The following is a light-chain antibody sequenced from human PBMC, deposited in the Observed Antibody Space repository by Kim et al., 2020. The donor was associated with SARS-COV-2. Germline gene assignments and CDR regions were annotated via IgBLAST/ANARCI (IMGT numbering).Light chain of an antibody. CDR2: GKN. V-gene: IGLV3-19*01. J-gene: IGLJ2*01. Sequence: LGQTARITCQGDSLRSYYASWYQQQPGQAPVLVIYGKNNRPSGIPDRFSGSSSGNTASLTITGAQAEDEADYYCNSRDSSGNHLVFGGGTQLTVL. CDR1: SLRSYY. CDR3: NSRDSSGNHLV.